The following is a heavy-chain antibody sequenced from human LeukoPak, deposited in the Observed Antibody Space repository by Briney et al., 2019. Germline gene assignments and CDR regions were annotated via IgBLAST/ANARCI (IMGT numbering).Heavy chain of an antibody. J-gene: IGHJ5*02. CDR2: ISGYDGNT. CDR3: ARDDYGEPGWFDP. D-gene: IGHD4-17*01. CDR1: GYTFSSYG. Sequence: GVSVKLSFKASGYTFSSYGISWVRQAPGQGLEWMGWISGYDGNTKYAQKLQGRVSLATDSSTSTVYMELRSLRSDDTAVYYCARDDYGEPGWFDPWGQGTLVTVSS. V-gene: IGHV1-18*01.